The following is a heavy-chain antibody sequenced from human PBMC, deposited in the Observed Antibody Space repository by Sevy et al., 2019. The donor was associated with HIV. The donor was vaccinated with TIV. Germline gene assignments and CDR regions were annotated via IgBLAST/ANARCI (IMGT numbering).Heavy chain of an antibody. J-gene: IGHJ3*02. V-gene: IGHV3-30*18. CDR2: ISYTGSTK. Sequence: GGSLRLSCAASGFTFSSYGMHWVRQAPGKGLEWVAVISYTGSTKYYADSVKGRFTISRDNSKNTLYLQMNSLRAEDTAVYYCAKEMTPRTASTLEIWGHGTMVTVSS. CDR3: AKEMTPRTASTLEI. D-gene: IGHD2-21*02. CDR1: GFTFSSYG.